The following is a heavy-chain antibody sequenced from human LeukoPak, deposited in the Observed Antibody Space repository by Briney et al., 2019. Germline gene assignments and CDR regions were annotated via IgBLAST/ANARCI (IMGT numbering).Heavy chain of an antibody. J-gene: IGHJ4*02. V-gene: IGHV4-59*01. CDR2: VHYTGGT. Sequence: SETLSLTCAVSGGSISGYYWRWVRQPPGKGLEWIGYVHYTGGTRYNPSLKSRVTISVDTSQNQFSLKLSAVTAADTAVYYCAREIPAAGHFDYWGQGFLVTVSS. CDR1: GGSISGYY. CDR3: AREIPAAGHFDY. D-gene: IGHD6-13*01.